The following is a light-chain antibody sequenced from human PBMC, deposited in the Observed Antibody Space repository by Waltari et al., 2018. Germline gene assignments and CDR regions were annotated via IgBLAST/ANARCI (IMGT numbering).Light chain of an antibody. J-gene: IGKJ1*01. V-gene: IGKV1-5*03. Sequence: DIQMTQSPSTLSASVGDRVTINCRASQSISGWLAWYQQKPGKAPKLLIYKASTLESGVPSRFSGSGSGTEFTLTINSLQPDDFATYYCQQYDTFMWTFGQGTKVDI. CDR1: QSISGW. CDR3: QQYDTFMWT. CDR2: KAS.